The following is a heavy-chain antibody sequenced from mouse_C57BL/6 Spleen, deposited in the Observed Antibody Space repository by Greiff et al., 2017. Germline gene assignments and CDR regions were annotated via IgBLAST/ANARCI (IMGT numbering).Heavy chain of an antibody. CDR1: GYTFTSYW. J-gene: IGHJ3*01. CDR3: ARSHYDYDGRFAY. D-gene: IGHD2-4*01. CDR2: IDPNSGGT. Sequence: QVQLQQPGAELVKPGASVKLSCKASGYTFTSYWMHWVKQRPGRGLEWIGRIDPNSGGTTYNEKFKSKATLTVDKPSSTAYMQLSSLTSEDSAVYYCARSHYDYDGRFAYWGQGTLVTVSA. V-gene: IGHV1-72*01.